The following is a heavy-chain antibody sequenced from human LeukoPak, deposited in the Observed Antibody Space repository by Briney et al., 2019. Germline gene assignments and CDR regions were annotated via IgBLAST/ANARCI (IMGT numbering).Heavy chain of an antibody. J-gene: IGHJ3*02. CDR3: ASGYSSSSETGAFDI. Sequence: GGSLRLSCAASGFTFSSYSMNWVRQAPGKGLEWVSSISSSSSYIYYADSVKGRFTISRDNAKNSLYLQMNSLRAEDTAVYYCASGYSSSSETGAFDIWGQGTMVTVSS. CDR2: ISSSSSYI. D-gene: IGHD6-6*01. V-gene: IGHV3-21*01. CDR1: GFTFSSYS.